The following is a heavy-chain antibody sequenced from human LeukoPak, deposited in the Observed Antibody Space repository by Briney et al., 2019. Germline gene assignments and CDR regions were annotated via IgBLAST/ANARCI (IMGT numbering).Heavy chain of an antibody. CDR2: INPNSGGT. Sequence: ASVKVSCKASEYTFTGYYMHWVRQAPGQGLEWMGWINPNSGGTNYAQKFQGWVTMTRDTSISTAYMELSRLRSDDTAVYYCARGAGTFSGYYYYGMDVWGQGTTVTVSS. CDR3: ARGAGTFSGYYYYGMDV. J-gene: IGHJ6*02. V-gene: IGHV1-2*04. D-gene: IGHD6-13*01. CDR1: EYTFTGYY.